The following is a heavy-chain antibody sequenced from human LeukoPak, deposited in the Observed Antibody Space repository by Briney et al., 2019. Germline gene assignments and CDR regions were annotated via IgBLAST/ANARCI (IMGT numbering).Heavy chain of an antibody. Sequence: SETLSLTCTVSGGSISSYYWSWIRQPPGKGLEWIAYISDIGSINYNPSLKSRVTISVDTSKNQFSLKLSSVTAADTAVYYCARGPYYYGSGSYRVRLITYDYWGQGTLVTVSS. V-gene: IGHV4-59*12. J-gene: IGHJ4*02. CDR2: ISDIGSI. CDR3: ARGPYYYGSGSYRVRLITYDY. CDR1: GGSISSYY. D-gene: IGHD3-10*01.